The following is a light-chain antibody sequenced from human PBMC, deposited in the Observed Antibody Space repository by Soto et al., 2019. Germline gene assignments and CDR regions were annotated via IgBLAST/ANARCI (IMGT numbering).Light chain of an antibody. CDR3: QQYGMA. Sequence: EIVLTQSPGTLSLSPGERATLSCRASQRVSSSYLAWYQQKPGQAPRLLIYGASSRATGIPDRFSGSGSGTDFTLTISRLEPEDFAVYYCQQYGMAFGQGTKLEIK. J-gene: IGKJ2*01. V-gene: IGKV3-20*01. CDR2: GAS. CDR1: QRVSSSY.